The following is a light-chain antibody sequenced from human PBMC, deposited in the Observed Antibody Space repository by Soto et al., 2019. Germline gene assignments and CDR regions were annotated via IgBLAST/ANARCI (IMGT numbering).Light chain of an antibody. CDR1: SSNIGDNP. CDR3: AAWDDSLNAL. Sequence: QSMLTQPPSASGTPGQRITISCSGSSSNIGDNPVNWYQQLPGAAPKLLIYINDQRPSGVPDRFSGSKSGTSASLAISGLQPEDEADYYCAAWDDSLNALFGTGTNVTVL. CDR2: IND. V-gene: IGLV1-44*01. J-gene: IGLJ1*01.